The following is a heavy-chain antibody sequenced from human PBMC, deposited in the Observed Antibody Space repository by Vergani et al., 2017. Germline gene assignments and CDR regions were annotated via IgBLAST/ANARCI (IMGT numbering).Heavy chain of an antibody. CDR2: IKNTGDST. J-gene: IGHJ4*02. CDR1: GFTFSSHA. V-gene: IGHV3-23*04. CDR3: GRGSDNYN. Sequence: VEAGGGLVQPGGSLRLSCTASGFTFSSHAMSWVRQGHGQGLEWVSSIKNTGDSTHYADSVKGRFTISRDNSKNTLYLQMNSLRVEDTAVYYCGRGSDNYNWGQGTLVTVSS. D-gene: IGHD5-24*01.